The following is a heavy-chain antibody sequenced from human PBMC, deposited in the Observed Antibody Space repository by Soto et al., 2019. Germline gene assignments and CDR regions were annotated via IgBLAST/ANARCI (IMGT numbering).Heavy chain of an antibody. V-gene: IGHV1-18*01. CDR1: GYTFTSYG. J-gene: IGHJ5*02. Sequence: QVQLVQSGAEVKKPGASVKVSCKASGYTFTSYGISWVRQAPGQGLEWMGWISAYNGNTNNAQKLQGRVTMTKDTSTSTAYRELRSLRSEGTAVYYCARAGTVVTVEACWFDPWGQGTLVTVSS. CDR2: ISAYNGNT. CDR3: ARAGTVVTVEACWFDP. D-gene: IGHD2-15*01.